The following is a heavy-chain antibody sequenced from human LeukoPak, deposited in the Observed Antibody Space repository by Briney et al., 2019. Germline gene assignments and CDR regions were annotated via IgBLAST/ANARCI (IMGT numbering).Heavy chain of an antibody. CDR2: IYYSGST. Sequence: PSETLSLTCTVSGGSISSYYWSWIRQPPGKGLEWIGYIYYSGSTNYNPSLKSRVTISVDTSKNQFSLKLSSVTAADTAVYYCARCSSSFPYYYYMDAWGKGTTVTVSS. CDR3: ARCSSSFPYYYYMDA. CDR1: GGSISSYY. J-gene: IGHJ6*03. D-gene: IGHD6-6*01. V-gene: IGHV4-59*01.